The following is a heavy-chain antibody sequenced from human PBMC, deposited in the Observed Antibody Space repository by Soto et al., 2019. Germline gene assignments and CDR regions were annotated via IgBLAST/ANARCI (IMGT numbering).Heavy chain of an antibody. J-gene: IGHJ3*01. V-gene: IGHV5-51*01. CDR1: GYTFTRNW. D-gene: IGHD2-21*02. Sequence: PGESLKISCNGSGYTFTRNWIGWVRQMPGKGLEWMGIIFPIDSDTRYSPSSQGQVTISADNSISTAYLQWSSPKASDTAIYYCATPGGRDFNAFDVWGQGTMVTVSS. CDR3: ATPGGRDFNAFDV. CDR2: IFPIDSDT.